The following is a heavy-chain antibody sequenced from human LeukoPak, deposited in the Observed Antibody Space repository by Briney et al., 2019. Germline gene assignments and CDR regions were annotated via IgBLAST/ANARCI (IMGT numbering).Heavy chain of an antibody. CDR2: ISSSSSYI. J-gene: IGHJ4*02. Sequence: PGGSLRLSCAASGFTFSSYSMNWVRQAPGKGLEWVSSISSSSSYIYYADSVKGRFTISRDNAKNSLYLQMNSLRAEDTAVYYCARDTLMVRGVTRYWGQGTPVTVSS. CDR3: ARDTLMVRGVTRY. D-gene: IGHD3-10*01. CDR1: GFTFSSYS. V-gene: IGHV3-21*01.